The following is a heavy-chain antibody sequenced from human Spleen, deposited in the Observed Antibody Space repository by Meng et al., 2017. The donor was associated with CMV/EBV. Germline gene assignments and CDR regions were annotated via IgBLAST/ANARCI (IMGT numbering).Heavy chain of an antibody. CDR1: GFTFSSYA. CDR3: AKTAYCGGDCYPYFDY. J-gene: IGHJ4*02. D-gene: IGHD2-21*02. Sequence: GFTFSSYAMSWVRQAPGKGLEWVSAISGSGGSTYYADSVKGRFTISRDNSKNTLYLQMNSLRAEDTAVYYCAKTAYCGGDCYPYFDYWGQGTLVTVSS. V-gene: IGHV3-23*01. CDR2: ISGSGGST.